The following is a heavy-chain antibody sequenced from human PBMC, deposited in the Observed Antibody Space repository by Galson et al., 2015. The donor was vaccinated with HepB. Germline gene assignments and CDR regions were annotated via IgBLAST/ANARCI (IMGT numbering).Heavy chain of an antibody. CDR3: ARETDDFWSGYRETYFDY. V-gene: IGHV6-1*01. CDR2: TYYRSKWYN. Sequence: CAISGDSVSSHSAAWNWIRQSPSRGLEWLGRTYYRSKWYNDYAVSVKSRITINPDTSKNRFSQQLNSVTPEDTAVYYCARETDDFWSGYRETYFDYWGQGTLVTVSS. D-gene: IGHD3-3*01. CDR1: GDSVSSHSAA. J-gene: IGHJ4*02.